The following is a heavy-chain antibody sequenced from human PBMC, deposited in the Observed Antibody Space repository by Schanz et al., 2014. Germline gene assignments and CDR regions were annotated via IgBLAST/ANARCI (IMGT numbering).Heavy chain of an antibody. J-gene: IGHJ4*02. D-gene: IGHD5-12*01. Sequence: EVQLVESGGGLVQPGGSLRLSCGSSGFNFSDYAMCWVRQAPGKGLEWVSAISGGGGTTYYTDSVKGRFTISRDNAENTLFLQMNSLRAEDTAVYYCARKVVATIGGYYDNWGQGTLVTVSS. CDR2: ISGGGGTT. CDR1: GFNFSDYA. CDR3: ARKVVATIGGYYDN. V-gene: IGHV3-23*04.